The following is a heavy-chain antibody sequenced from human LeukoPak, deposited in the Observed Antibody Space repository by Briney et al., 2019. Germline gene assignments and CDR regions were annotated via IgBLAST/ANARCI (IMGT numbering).Heavy chain of an antibody. CDR1: GDSISSSSYY. V-gene: IGHV4-39*02. D-gene: IGHD3-16*02. CDR3: ARDLGDYVWGSYRYMGGYFDY. Sequence: KPSETLSLTCTVSGDSISSSSYYWGWIREPPEKGREWSGNLYYSGSTYYNPSLKSLITLFVYTSKNQFSLKLSSVTAADTAVYYCARDLGDYVWGSYRYMGGYFDYWGQGTLVTVSS. CDR2: LYYSGST. J-gene: IGHJ4*02.